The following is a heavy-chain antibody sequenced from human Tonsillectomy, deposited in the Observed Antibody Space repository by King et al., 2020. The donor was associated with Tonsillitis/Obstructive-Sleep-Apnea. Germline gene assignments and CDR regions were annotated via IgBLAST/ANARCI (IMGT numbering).Heavy chain of an antibody. D-gene: IGHD3-16*01. Sequence: VQLQESGPGLVKPSETLSLTCTVSGGSISSYYWSWIRQPPGKGLEWIGYISYSGSTNYNPSLKSGVTISVDTSKNQFSLKLSSVTAADTAVYYCARDMLLGAGGKGFDIWGQGAMGTASS. J-gene: IGHJ3*02. CDR1: GGSISSYY. V-gene: IGHV4-59*01. CDR3: ARDMLLGAGGKGFDI. CDR2: ISYSGST.